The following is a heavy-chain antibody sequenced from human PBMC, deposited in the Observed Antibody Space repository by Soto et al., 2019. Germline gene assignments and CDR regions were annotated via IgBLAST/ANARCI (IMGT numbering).Heavy chain of an antibody. D-gene: IGHD6-13*01. J-gene: IGHJ4*02. V-gene: IGHV1-69*01. Sequence: QAQVVQSGAEVRKPGSSVKLSCKASEGTFNSYAIAWVRQAPGQGLEWMGGIIPYYNTLNYAQKFQDRVTITADDSTNTVYMELSSLRSDDTAVYSCASGASRWCPYFFDSWAQGTLVTVSS. CDR1: EGTFNSYA. CDR2: IIPYYNTL. CDR3: ASGASRWCPYFFDS.